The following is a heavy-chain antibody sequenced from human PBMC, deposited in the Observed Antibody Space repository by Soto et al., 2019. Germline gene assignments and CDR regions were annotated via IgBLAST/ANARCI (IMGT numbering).Heavy chain of an antibody. D-gene: IGHD2-2*01. CDR2: IKPNTGGT. V-gene: IGHV1-2*02. CDR3: ARDPLWSAHQRIDF. CDR1: GYTFSGYN. Sequence: ASVKVSCKASGYTFSGYNMHWVRQAPEQGLEWMGWIKPNTGGTNVARKCQGRVTMTRDTSIGTAYMELTNLTSDDTAVSFCARDPLWSAHQRIDFWGQGTMFTVSS. J-gene: IGHJ5*01.